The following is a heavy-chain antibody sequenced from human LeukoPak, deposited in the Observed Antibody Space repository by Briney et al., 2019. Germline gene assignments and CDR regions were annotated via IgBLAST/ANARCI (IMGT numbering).Heavy chain of an antibody. CDR3: ATTSPALYLIPEY. D-gene: IGHD1-1*01. CDR2: INPNSGAT. V-gene: IGHV1-2*02. J-gene: IGHJ4*02. CDR1: GYTFTGYY. Sequence: ASVKVSCKASGYTFTGYYIHWVRQAPGQGLEWMGWINPNSGATNSAQKFQGRVTMTRVTSISTAYMELSTLRSDDTAVYYCATTSPALYLIPEYWGQGTLVTVSS.